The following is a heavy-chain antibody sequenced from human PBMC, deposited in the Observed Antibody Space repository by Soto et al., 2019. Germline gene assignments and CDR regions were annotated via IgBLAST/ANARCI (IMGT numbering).Heavy chain of an antibody. Sequence: QVQLIQSEAEVKKPGSSVRVSCTASGGIFGSHGFSWVRQAPGQRLEWVGGFIPIFRTLTYTGKFKARVRIAADESTKTVYVDLSSLTSEDTAVYYCVRDRRIYYSDPHDEFVASDYEVWGQGTMVSVSS. CDR1: GGIFGSHG. D-gene: IGHD3-22*01. CDR3: VRDRRIYYSDPHDEFVASDYEV. CDR2: FIPIFRTL. V-gene: IGHV1-69*01. J-gene: IGHJ3*01.